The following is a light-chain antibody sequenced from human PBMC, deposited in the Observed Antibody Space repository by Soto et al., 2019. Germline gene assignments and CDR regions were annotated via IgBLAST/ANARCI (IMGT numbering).Light chain of an antibody. CDR3: QQCGSSST. V-gene: IGKV3-20*01. CDR2: GAS. J-gene: IGKJ5*01. Sequence: EFVLTQSPVPLSLSPGERATLTCRASQGVGSNYLAWYQQKPGQAPRLLIYGASMRATGIPDRFSGSGSGTDFTLTISRLEPEDFAVYYCQQCGSSSTFGQRTRLEIK. CDR1: QGVGSNY.